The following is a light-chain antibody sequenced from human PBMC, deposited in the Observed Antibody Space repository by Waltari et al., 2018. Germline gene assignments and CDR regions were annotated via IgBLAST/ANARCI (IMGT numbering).Light chain of an antibody. Sequence: ENVLTQSPAPLSLSPGERATLSCRARQTVSTYLAWYQQKPGQAPRLLIYDSSNRAAGVPARFSGGGSGTDFTLTISSLDPEDSAVYYCQQRINWPLTFGQGTRLEIK. CDR2: DSS. CDR1: QTVSTY. J-gene: IGKJ5*01. V-gene: IGKV3-11*01. CDR3: QQRINWPLT.